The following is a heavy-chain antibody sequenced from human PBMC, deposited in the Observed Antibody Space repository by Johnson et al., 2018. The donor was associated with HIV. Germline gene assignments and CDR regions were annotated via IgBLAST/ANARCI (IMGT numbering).Heavy chain of an antibody. D-gene: IGHD3-22*01. Sequence: QVQLVESGGGLVQPGGSLRLSCAASGFTVSSNYMSWVRQAPGKGLEWVSYISSSGSTIYYADSVKGRFTISRDNSKNTLYLQMNSLRAEDTAVYYCARGRPNYYDSSGRYVPVAFDIWGQGTMVTVSS. V-gene: IGHV3-11*01. CDR1: GFTVSSNY. J-gene: IGHJ3*02. CDR3: ARGRPNYYDSSGRYVPVAFDI. CDR2: ISSSGSTI.